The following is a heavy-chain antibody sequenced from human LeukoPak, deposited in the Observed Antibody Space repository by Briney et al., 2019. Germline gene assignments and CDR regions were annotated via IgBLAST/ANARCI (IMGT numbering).Heavy chain of an antibody. J-gene: IGHJ6*03. CDR3: ARGAVPAAIWVDYYYYMDV. D-gene: IGHD2-2*02. Sequence: GASVKVSCKASGYTFTGYYMHWVRQAPGQGLEWMGWINPNSGGTNYAQKFQGRVTMTRDTSISTAYMELSRLRSDDTAVYYCARGAVPAAIWVDYYYYMDVWGKGTAVTVPS. CDR2: INPNSGGT. V-gene: IGHV1-2*02. CDR1: GYTFTGYY.